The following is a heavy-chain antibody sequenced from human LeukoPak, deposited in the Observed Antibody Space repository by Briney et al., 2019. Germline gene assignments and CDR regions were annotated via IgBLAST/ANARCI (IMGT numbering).Heavy chain of an antibody. V-gene: IGHV3-43*02. D-gene: IGHD6-13*01. CDR1: GFTCDDYA. CDR2: ISGDGGST. J-gene: IGHJ4*02. Sequence: LTGGYLRRSCAASGFTCDDYAMHWVRQGPGKGLEWVSAISGDGGSTYYADSVKGRFTISRDNSKNSLYLQMNSLRTEDTALYYCAKGSSWFDYWGQGTLVTVSS. CDR3: AKGSSWFDY.